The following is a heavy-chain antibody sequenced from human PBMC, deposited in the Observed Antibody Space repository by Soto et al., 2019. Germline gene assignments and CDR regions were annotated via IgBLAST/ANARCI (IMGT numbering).Heavy chain of an antibody. Sequence: ASVNVSCKASGYTFTSYAMHWVRQAPGQRLEWMGWINAGNGNTKYSQKFQGRVTITRDTSASTAYMELSSLRSEDTAVYYCARREDYDSSGYYYYWGQGTLVTVSS. CDR2: INAGNGNT. CDR1: GYTFTSYA. CDR3: ARREDYDSSGYYYY. J-gene: IGHJ4*02. V-gene: IGHV1-3*01. D-gene: IGHD3-22*01.